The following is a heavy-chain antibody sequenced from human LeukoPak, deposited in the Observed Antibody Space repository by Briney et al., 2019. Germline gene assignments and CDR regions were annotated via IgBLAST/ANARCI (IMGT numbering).Heavy chain of an antibody. CDR3: AKVAAAGTLYFQH. CDR1: GGSISSGGYS. J-gene: IGHJ1*01. Sequence: PSQTLPLTCAVSGGSISSGGYSWRWIRQPPGKGLEWIGYIYHSGSTYYNPSLKSRVTISVDRSKNQFSLKLSSVTAADTAVYYCAKVAAAGTLYFQHWGQGTLVTVSS. V-gene: IGHV4-30-2*01. CDR2: IYHSGST. D-gene: IGHD6-13*01.